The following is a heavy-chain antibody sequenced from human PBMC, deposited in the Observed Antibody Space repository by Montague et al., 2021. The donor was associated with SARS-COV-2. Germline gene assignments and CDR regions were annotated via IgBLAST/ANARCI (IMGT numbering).Heavy chain of an antibody. D-gene: IGHD5-24*01. V-gene: IGHV4-61*01. Sequence: SETLSLTCTVSGDSVSRGSSYWSWIRQPPGKGLEWIGYIYYTGSRKYNSSLKSRLTISVDTSKNQFSLKLSSVTAADTGVYYCARHARGGGYTSWFDSWGQGTLGTVTS. CDR1: GDSVSRGSSY. CDR2: IYYTGSR. J-gene: IGHJ5*01. CDR3: ARHARGGGYTSWFDS.